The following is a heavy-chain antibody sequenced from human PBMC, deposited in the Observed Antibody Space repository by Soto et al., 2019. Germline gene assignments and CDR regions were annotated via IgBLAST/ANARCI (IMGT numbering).Heavy chain of an antibody. J-gene: IGHJ5*02. D-gene: IGHD6-13*01. Sequence: ASVKVSCKASGYTFTSYGISWVRQSPGQGLEWMGWISAYNGNTNNAQKFQGRVAVTTDTSMSTAYMELMNLRSDDTAVYYCARTSGYSSPDNSFDPWGQGTLVTGAS. CDR3: ARTSGYSSPDNSFDP. CDR1: GYTFTSYG. V-gene: IGHV1-18*01. CDR2: ISAYNGNT.